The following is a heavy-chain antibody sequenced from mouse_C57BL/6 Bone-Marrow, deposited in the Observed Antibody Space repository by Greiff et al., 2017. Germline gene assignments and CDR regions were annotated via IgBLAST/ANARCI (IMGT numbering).Heavy chain of an antibody. D-gene: IGHD2-3*01. CDR3: ARDRDGYYWYFDV. V-gene: IGHV5-4*01. Sequence: EVKVVDSGGGLVKPGGSLKLSCAASGFTFSSYAMSWVRQTPEKRLEWVATISDGGSYTYYPDNVKGRFTISRDNAKNNLYLQMSHLKSEDTAMYYCARDRDGYYWYFDVWGTGTTVTVSS. CDR1: GFTFSSYA. CDR2: ISDGGSYT. J-gene: IGHJ1*03.